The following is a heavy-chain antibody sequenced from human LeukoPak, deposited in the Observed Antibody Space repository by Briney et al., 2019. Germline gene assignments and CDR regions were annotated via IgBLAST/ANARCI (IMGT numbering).Heavy chain of an antibody. V-gene: IGHV3-20*04. Sequence: GGSLRLSCAASGFTFDDYGMSWVRQAPGKGLEWVSGINWNGGSTGYADSVKGRFTISRDNAKNSLYLQVSSLTDEDTAVYYCARRDYYDSSAYYFDYWGQGTLVTVSS. CDR1: GFTFDDYG. CDR2: INWNGGST. CDR3: ARRDYYDSSAYYFDY. J-gene: IGHJ4*02. D-gene: IGHD3-22*01.